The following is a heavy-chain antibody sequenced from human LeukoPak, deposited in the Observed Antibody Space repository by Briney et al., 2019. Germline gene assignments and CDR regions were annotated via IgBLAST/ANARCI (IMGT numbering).Heavy chain of an antibody. CDR2: INSDGGST. D-gene: IGHD6-19*01. CDR1: GFTFSSYW. J-gene: IGHJ4*02. V-gene: IGHV3-74*01. Sequence: PGGSLRLSCAASGFTFSSYWMHWVRQAPGKGLVWVSRINSDGGSTSYADSVQGRFTIPRDNAKNTLYLQMNSLRAEDTAVYYCARSEGGWLDYWGQGTLVTVSS. CDR3: ARSEGGWLDY.